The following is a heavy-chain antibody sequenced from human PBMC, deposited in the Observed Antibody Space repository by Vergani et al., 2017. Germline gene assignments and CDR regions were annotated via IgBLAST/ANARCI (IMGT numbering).Heavy chain of an antibody. Sequence: QVQLEESGPGLVKPSETLSPTCTVSGGPFITYSWSWIRQSPGKGLEWIGYIYSTGSTNYNPTLNSRVTRSVDTSKNQFSLKFRSVTAADTAVYFCARVMYRNEASTDYRLEGMDIWGQGTTVTISS. D-gene: IGHD4/OR15-4a*01. V-gene: IGHV4-59*13. J-gene: IGHJ6*02. CDR1: GGPFITYS. CDR3: ARVMYRNEASTDYRLEGMDI. CDR2: IYSTGST.